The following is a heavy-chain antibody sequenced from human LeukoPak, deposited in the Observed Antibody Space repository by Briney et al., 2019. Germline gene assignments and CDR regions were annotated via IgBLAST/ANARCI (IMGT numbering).Heavy chain of an antibody. CDR3: ARGPYSYDSSGAFDI. CDR2: ISSSGST. J-gene: IGHJ3*02. V-gene: IGHV4-61*02. D-gene: IGHD3-22*01. Sequence: SQTLSLTCTVSGDSISSGDYYWSWIRQPAGKGLEWFGRISSSGSTNYNPSLKSRVTISVDTSDNQFSLKLSSVTAADTAVYFCARGPYSYDSSGAFDIWGQGTMVTVSS. CDR1: GDSISSGDYY.